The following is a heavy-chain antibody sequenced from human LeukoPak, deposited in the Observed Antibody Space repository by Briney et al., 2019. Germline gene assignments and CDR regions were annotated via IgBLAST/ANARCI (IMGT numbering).Heavy chain of an antibody. CDR2: ISAQHGQT. CDR1: GYSENFYG. D-gene: IGHD3-3*01. J-gene: IGHJ5*02. CDR3: ARLSSGYYHTRHPFDP. V-gene: IGHV1-18*01. Sequence: ASVKVSCKTSGYSENFYGITWVRQVAGQGLEWMGWISAQHGQTEYAPNSQDRVTMTTDTYTNTAYMELRSLRSDDTAMYYCARLSSGYYHTRHPFDPWGQGTLVTVSS.